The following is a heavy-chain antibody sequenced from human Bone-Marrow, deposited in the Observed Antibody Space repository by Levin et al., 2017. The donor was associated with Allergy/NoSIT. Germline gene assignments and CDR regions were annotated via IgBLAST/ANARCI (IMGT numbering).Heavy chain of an antibody. Sequence: PGGSLRLSCAASGFTFSRYWMSWVRQAPGKGLEWVANIKQDGSVKYYVESVEGRFTISRDNAENSLSLQMNSLRGEDTAVYYCAREEDWSFDYWGQGTLVTVSS. J-gene: IGHJ4*02. V-gene: IGHV3-7*01. D-gene: IGHD2-21*01. CDR2: IKQDGSVK. CDR3: AREEDWSFDY. CDR1: GFTFSRYW.